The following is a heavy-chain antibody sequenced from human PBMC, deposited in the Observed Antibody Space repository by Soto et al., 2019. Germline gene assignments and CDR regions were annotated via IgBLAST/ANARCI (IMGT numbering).Heavy chain of an antibody. V-gene: IGHV3-33*01. CDR1: GFTFSSYV. Sequence: HPGGSLRLSCAASGFTFSSYVMHWVRQAPGKGLEWVAVIWYDGSNKYYADSVKGRFTISRDNSKNTLYLQMNSLRAEDTAVYYCARDWWRTTGYFDYWGQGIMLTVYS. CDR3: ARDWWRTTGYFDY. J-gene: IGHJ4*02. CDR2: IWYDGSNK. D-gene: IGHD1-7*01.